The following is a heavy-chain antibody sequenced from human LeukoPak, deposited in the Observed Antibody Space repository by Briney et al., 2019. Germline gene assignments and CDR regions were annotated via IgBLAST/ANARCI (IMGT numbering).Heavy chain of an antibody. Sequence: GGSLRLSCAASGFTFSNYYMSWFRQAPGKGLESVSYISSSGITINYADSIKGRFTISRDNAKNSLYLQMNSLRAEDPAVYYCAREGGWVATPSSHWGQGTLVTVSS. V-gene: IGHV3-11*01. J-gene: IGHJ4*02. D-gene: IGHD5-12*01. CDR1: GFTFSNYY. CDR3: AREGGWVATPSSH. CDR2: ISSSGITI.